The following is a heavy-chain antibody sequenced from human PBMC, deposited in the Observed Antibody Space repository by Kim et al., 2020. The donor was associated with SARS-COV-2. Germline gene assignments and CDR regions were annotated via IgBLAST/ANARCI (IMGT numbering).Heavy chain of an antibody. Sequence: ADTVQGRFTIARDNAKTTVYLQMSSLRAEDTAVYYCATNHVKSGSDAVDYWGQGTLVTVSS. D-gene: IGHD1-26*01. V-gene: IGHV3-74*01. J-gene: IGHJ4*02. CDR3: ATNHVKSGSDAVDY.